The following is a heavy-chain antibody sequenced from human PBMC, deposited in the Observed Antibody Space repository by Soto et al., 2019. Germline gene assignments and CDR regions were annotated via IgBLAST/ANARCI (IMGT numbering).Heavy chain of an antibody. D-gene: IGHD5-12*01. V-gene: IGHV4-59*01. CDR2: VYYSGST. J-gene: IGHJ4*02. Sequence: SETLSLTCTLSGGSISGYYRSWIRQPPGKGLEWIGYVYYSGSTKYNPSLESRVTISVDMSNNQFSLMLTSVTAADTAVYYCAKYRRTDAEGYRLDFWGQGTLVTVSS. CDR3: AKYRRTDAEGYRLDF. CDR1: GGSISGYY.